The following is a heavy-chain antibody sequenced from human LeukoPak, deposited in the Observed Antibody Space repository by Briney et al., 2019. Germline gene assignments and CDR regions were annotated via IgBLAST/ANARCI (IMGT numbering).Heavy chain of an antibody. J-gene: IGHJ4*02. CDR2: MNPNSGNT. CDR3: ASGPGCISTSCPYYFDY. Sequence: GASVKVSCKASGYTFTNYDINWLRQASGQGLDWMGWMNPNSGNTGYAQKFQGRVTMTRNTSISTAYMELSSLSSEDTAVYYCASGPGCISTSCPYYFDYWGQGTLVTVSS. D-gene: IGHD2-2*01. V-gene: IGHV1-8*01. CDR1: GYTFTNYD.